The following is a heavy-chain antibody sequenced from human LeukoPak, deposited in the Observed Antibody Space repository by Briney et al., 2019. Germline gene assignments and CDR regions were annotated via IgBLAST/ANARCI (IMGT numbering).Heavy chain of an antibody. CDR1: GYTFTSYG. CDR3: ARAEWLVPCLHYNWFDP. CDR2: ISAYNGNT. D-gene: IGHD6-19*01. Sequence: ASVKVSCKASGYTFTSYGISWVRQAPGQGLEWMGWISAYNGNTNYAQKLQGRVTMTTDTSTSTAYMELRSLRSDDTAVYYCARAEWLVPCLHYNWFDPWGQGTLVTVSS. V-gene: IGHV1-18*01. J-gene: IGHJ5*02.